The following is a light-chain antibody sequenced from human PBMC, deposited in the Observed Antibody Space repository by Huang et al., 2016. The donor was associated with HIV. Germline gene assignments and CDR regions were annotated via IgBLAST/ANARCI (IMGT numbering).Light chain of an antibody. CDR3: QQYYSFPLT. CDR2: ATS. V-gene: IGKV1-8*01. CDR1: QDINTY. J-gene: IGKJ1*01. Sequence: AIRITQSPSSLSASTGDKVSIPCRASQDINTYLAWYQQQPGKPPSLLIYATSTLQSGVPSRFSGSGSGTYFTLTITHLQSEDFATYYCQQYYSFPLTFGQGSQVEV.